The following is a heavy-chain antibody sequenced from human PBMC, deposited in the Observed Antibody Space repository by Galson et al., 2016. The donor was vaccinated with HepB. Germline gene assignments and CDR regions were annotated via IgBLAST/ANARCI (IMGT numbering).Heavy chain of an antibody. CDR3: SGVGRGPGCNPGLNP. CDR1: GDSIRKSY. J-gene: IGHJ5*02. V-gene: IGHV4-59*01. D-gene: IGHD1-14*01. Sequence: SETLSLTCTVSGDSIRKSYWTWIRQPPGKRLGWIGYIYYTGTTNYNPALRSRVTISVDTSKNQFSLKLTSVTAADTPVYYCSGVGRGPGCNPGLNPWGEGALVTLTS. CDR2: IYYTGTT.